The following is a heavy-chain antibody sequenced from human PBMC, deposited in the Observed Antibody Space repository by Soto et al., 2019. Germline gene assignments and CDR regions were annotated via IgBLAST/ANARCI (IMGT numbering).Heavy chain of an antibody. J-gene: IGHJ4*02. CDR3: AATYTYSSGSGSYSTPPPDH. Sequence: GGSLRLSCAASGFTFSRYGMHWVRQAPGTGLEWVAVIWYDGSNKYYADSVKGRFTISRDNSKNTLYLEMNRLRAEDTAVYYCAATYTYSSGSGSYSTPPPDHWGQGTLVTVSS. CDR2: IWYDGSNK. CDR1: GFTFSRYG. D-gene: IGHD3-10*01. V-gene: IGHV3-33*01.